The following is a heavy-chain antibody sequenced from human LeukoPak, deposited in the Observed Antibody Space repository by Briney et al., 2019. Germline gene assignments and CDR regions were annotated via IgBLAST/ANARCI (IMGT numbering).Heavy chain of an antibody. CDR1: GGTFSSYA. CDR3: ASATRSYYDSSGYLDY. J-gene: IGHJ4*02. CDR2: IIPILGIA. D-gene: IGHD3-22*01. Sequence: GASVKVSCKASGGTFSSYAISGVRQAPGQGLEWMGRIIPILGIANYAQKFQGRVTITADKSTSTAYMELSSLRSEDTAVYYCASATRSYYDSSGYLDYWGQGTLVTVSS. V-gene: IGHV1-69*04.